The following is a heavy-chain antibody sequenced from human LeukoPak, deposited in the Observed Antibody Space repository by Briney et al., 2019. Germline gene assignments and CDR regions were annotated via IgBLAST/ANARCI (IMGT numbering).Heavy chain of an antibody. Sequence: GGSLRLSCAASGFTFSDYYVSWIRQAPGKGLEWVSYISSSGSTIYYADSVKGRFTISRDNAKNSLYLQMNSLRAEDTAVYYCAKCEVVPAAMLWTPDYWGQGTLVTVSS. J-gene: IGHJ4*02. CDR3: AKCEVVPAAMLWTPDY. V-gene: IGHV3-11*01. D-gene: IGHD2-2*01. CDR1: GFTFSDYY. CDR2: ISSSGSTI.